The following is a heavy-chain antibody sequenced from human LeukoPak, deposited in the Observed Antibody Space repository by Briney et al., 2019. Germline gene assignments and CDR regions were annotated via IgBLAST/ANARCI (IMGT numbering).Heavy chain of an antibody. V-gene: IGHV4-4*02. Sequence: PSGTLSLTCAVSGVSISSSNWWSWVRQPPGKGLEWIGEIYHSGSTNYNPSLKSRVTISVDKSKNQFSLKLSSVTAADTAVYYCARFGDDYGDYFDYWGQGTLVTVSS. CDR3: ARFGDDYGDYFDY. CDR2: IYHSGST. D-gene: IGHD4-17*01. CDR1: GVSISSSNW. J-gene: IGHJ4*02.